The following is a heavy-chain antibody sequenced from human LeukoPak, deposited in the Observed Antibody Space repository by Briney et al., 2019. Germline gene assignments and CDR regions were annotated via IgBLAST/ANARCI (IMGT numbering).Heavy chain of an antibody. V-gene: IGHV4-39*01. Sequence: PSETLSLTCTVSGVSISSSNSYWGWLRQPPGKGLEWIGSIYYSGNTYYNASLKSQVSISIDTSKNQFSLRLTSVTAADTAVYYCARWTIAVAGMNYWGQGTLVTVSS. CDR2: IYYSGNT. J-gene: IGHJ4*02. CDR3: ARWTIAVAGMNY. D-gene: IGHD6-19*01. CDR1: GVSISSSNSY.